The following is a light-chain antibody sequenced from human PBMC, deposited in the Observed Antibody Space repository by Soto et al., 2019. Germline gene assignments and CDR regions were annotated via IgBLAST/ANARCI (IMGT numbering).Light chain of an antibody. CDR2: AAS. J-gene: IGKJ4*01. CDR3: QQYYSYPLT. Sequence: IQLTQSPSSLSASVGDRVTITCRASQGISSYLAWYQQKPGKAPKLLIYAASTLQSGVPSRFSGSGSGTDFTLTISCLQSEDFATYYCQQYYSYPLTFGGGTKVEIK. CDR1: QGISSY. V-gene: IGKV1-9*01.